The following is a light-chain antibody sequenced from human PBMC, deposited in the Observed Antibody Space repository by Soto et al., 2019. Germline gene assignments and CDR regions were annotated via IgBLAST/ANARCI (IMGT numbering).Light chain of an antibody. CDR1: QSISSW. CDR2: KAS. V-gene: IGKV1-5*03. J-gene: IGKJ2*01. CDR3: QQYARPPYA. Sequence: DIQMPPSPSSLSASVGDRVTITCRASQSISSWLAWYQQKPGKAPKLLIYKASSLDSGVPSRFSGSGSGTDFTLTISRMETEDFAVYYCQQYARPPYAFGQGTKVEIK.